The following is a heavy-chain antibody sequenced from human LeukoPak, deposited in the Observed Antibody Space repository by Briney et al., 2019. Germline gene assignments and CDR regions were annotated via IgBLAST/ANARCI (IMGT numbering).Heavy chain of an antibody. D-gene: IGHD3-10*01. CDR1: GGSISSSSYY. Sequence: SETLSLTCTVSGGSISSSSYYWGWIRQPPGKGLEWIGSIYYSGSTYYNPSLKSRVTISVDTSKNQFSLKLSPVTAADTAVYYCARASRPSTYYYGSGSYYINWGQGTLVTVSS. V-gene: IGHV4-39*07. CDR2: IYYSGST. CDR3: ARASRPSTYYYGSGSYYIN. J-gene: IGHJ4*02.